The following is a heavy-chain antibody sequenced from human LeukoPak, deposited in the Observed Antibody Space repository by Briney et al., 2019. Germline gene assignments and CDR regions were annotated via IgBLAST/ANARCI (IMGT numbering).Heavy chain of an antibody. V-gene: IGHV1-24*01. D-gene: IGHD5-12*01. CDR2: FDPDDGET. CDR3: ATFTGWLRNDYYFDY. Sequence: ASVKVXCKVYGXTLTELSMHWMRQAPGKGLEWMGGFDPDDGETIYAQKFQGRVTMTEDTSTDTAYMDLSSLRSEDTAVYYCATFTGWLRNDYYFDYWGQGTLVTVSS. CDR1: GXTLTELS. J-gene: IGHJ4*02.